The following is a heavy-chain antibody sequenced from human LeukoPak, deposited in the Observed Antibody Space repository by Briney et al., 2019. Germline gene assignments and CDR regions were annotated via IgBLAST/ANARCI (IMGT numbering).Heavy chain of an antibody. CDR3: ARLEGGYYDSSGYRYFQH. V-gene: IGHV5-51*01. J-gene: IGHJ1*01. D-gene: IGHD3-22*01. CDR1: GYGFTSYW. Sequence: GGALKISCKGSGYGFTSYWLGWVRQMPGKGLEWMGIIYPGDSDTRYSPSFQGQVTISADNSISTAYLQWSSLKASDTAMYYCARLEGGYYDSSGYRYFQHWGQGTLVTVSS. CDR2: IYPGDSDT.